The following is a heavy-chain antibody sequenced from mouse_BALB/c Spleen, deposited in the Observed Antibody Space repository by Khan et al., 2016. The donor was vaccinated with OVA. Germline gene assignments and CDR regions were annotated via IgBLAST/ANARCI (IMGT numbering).Heavy chain of an antibody. CDR3: ATSYFYGYYFDY. D-gene: IGHD1-1*01. J-gene: IGHJ2*01. V-gene: IGHV5-17*02. CDR2: ISGDSNTI. Sequence: EVELVESGGGLVQPGRSQKLSCAASGFTFNSYGMHWVRQAPEKGLEWVAYISGDSNTIYYADTVKGRFTISRVNPKNTLFLQMTSLMSEDTAMYYCATSYFYGYYFDYWGPGTTLTVS. CDR1: GFTFNSYG.